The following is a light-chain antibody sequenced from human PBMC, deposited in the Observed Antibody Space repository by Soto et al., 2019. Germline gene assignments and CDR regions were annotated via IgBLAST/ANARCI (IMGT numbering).Light chain of an antibody. Sequence: QSVLTQPASVSGSPGQSITLSCTGTTNDVGTYNLVSWYQQHPGKPPKLMIFEVSNRPSWVSNRFSGSKSGNTSSLTISGLQAEDEADYYCSSYTSSSTLVFGTGTKVTVL. CDR1: TNDVGTYNL. CDR2: EVS. CDR3: SSYTSSSTLV. V-gene: IGLV2-14*02. J-gene: IGLJ1*01.